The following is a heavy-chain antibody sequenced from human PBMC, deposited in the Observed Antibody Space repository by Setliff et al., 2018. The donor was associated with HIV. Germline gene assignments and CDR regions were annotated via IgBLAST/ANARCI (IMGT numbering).Heavy chain of an antibody. V-gene: IGHV4-30-4*08. CDR2: IYNSGST. CDR1: GGSISSGDYY. CDR3: ARATVSRIDY. Sequence: PSETLSLTCTVSGGSISSGDYYWSWIRQPPGKGLEWIGYIYNSGSTYYNPSLKSRVTISVDTSKKQFSLKLGSVTAADTAVYYCARATVSRIDYWGQGTLVTVSS. J-gene: IGHJ4*02.